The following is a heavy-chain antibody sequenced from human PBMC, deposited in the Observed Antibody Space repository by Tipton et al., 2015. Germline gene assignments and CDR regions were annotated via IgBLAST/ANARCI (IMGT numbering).Heavy chain of an antibody. J-gene: IGHJ4*02. Sequence: SLRLSCEASHFPFSNYGMHWVRQAPGKGLEWVALVSYDGSEKHHADSVKGRFTISRDNSKKTVYLQMNNLRAEDTVIYYCARDWRYSSGWYYFDYWGQGTLVTVSS. D-gene: IGHD6-19*01. CDR3: ARDWRYSSGWYYFDY. CDR2: VSYDGSEK. CDR1: HFPFSNYG. V-gene: IGHV3-33*05.